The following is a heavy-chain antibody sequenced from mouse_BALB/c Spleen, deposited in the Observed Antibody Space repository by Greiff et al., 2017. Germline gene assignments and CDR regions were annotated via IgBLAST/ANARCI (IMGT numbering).Heavy chain of an antibody. Sequence: EVKLVESGPGLVKPSQSLSLTCTVTGYSITSDYAWNWIRQFPGNKLEWMGYISYSGSTSYNPSLKSRISITRDTSKNQFFLQLNSVTTEDTATYYCARRAGRGYFDYWGQGTTLTVSS. CDR1: GYSITSDYA. CDR2: ISYSGST. V-gene: IGHV3-2*02. CDR3: ARRAGRGYFDY. J-gene: IGHJ2*01. D-gene: IGHD3-3*01.